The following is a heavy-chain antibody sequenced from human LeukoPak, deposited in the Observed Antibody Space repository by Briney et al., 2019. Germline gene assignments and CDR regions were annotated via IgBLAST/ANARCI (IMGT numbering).Heavy chain of an antibody. J-gene: IGHJ6*02. CDR1: GFTFSSYA. V-gene: IGHV3-23*01. Sequence: PGGSLRLSCAASGFTFSSYAMSWVRQAPGKGLEWVSAISGSGGSTYYADSVKGRFTTSRDNSKNTLYLQMNSLRAVDTAVYYCAKRTTVSSGLLRSYYYYYGMDVWGQGTTVTVSS. CDR2: ISGSGGST. CDR3: AKRTTVSSGLLRSYYYYYGMDV. D-gene: IGHD6-19*01.